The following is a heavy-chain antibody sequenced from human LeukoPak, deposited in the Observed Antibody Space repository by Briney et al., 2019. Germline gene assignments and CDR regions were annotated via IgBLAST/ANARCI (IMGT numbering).Heavy chain of an antibody. D-gene: IGHD3-22*01. V-gene: IGHV3-30-3*01. CDR1: GFTYSSYA. CDR2: ISYDGSNK. J-gene: IGHJ4*02. CDR3: AREGYYDSSGYYSGENSLPDY. Sequence: GRSLRHSCAASGFTYSSYAMQWIRQAPAKGLEWVAVISYDGSNKYYADSVKGRFTISRDNSKNTLYLQMNSLRAEDTAVYYCAREGYYDSSGYYSGENSLPDYWGQGTLVTVSS.